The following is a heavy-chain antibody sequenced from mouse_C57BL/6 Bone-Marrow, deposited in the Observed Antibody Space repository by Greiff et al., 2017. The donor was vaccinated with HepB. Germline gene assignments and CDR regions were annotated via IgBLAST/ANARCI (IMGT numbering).Heavy chain of an antibody. CDR3: AREGLLDV. CDR1: GFTFSSYA. Sequence: EVKLMESGGGLVKPGGSLKLSCAASGFTFSSYAMSWVRQTPEKGLEWVATISDGGSYTYYPDNLKGRFTISRDNAKNNLYLQMSHLKSEDTAMYYCAREGLLDVWGTGTTVTVSS. D-gene: IGHD3-3*01. V-gene: IGHV5-4*01. J-gene: IGHJ1*03. CDR2: ISDGGSYT.